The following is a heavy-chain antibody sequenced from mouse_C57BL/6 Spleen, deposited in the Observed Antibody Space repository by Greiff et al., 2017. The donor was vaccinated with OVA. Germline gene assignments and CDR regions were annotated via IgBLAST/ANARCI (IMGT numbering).Heavy chain of an antibody. V-gene: IGHV14-2*01. CDR3: AREEAQAWFAY. Sequence: EVQLQQSGAELVKPGASVKLSCTASGFNIKDYYMHWVKQRTAQGLEWIGRIDPEDGETKYAPKFQGPATITADTSSNTAFLQLSSLTSEDAAVYYCAREEAQAWFAYWGQGALVTVAA. D-gene: IGHD3-2*02. CDR1: GFNIKDYY. CDR2: IDPEDGET. J-gene: IGHJ3*01.